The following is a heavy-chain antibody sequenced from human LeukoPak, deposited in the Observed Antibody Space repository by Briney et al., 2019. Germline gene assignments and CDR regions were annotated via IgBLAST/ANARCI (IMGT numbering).Heavy chain of an antibody. CDR2: IYVSGST. CDR1: GVSITGDY. J-gene: IGHJ4*02. Sequence: SETLSLTCTVSGVSITGDYWSLIRQPPGKGLEWIGFIYVSGSTNYNPSLKSRVTISVDTSKNQFSLNLRSVTTADTAIYYCARGGASSRHFDYWGQGTLVTVSS. D-gene: IGHD1-26*01. V-gene: IGHV4-59*01. CDR3: ARGGASSRHFDY.